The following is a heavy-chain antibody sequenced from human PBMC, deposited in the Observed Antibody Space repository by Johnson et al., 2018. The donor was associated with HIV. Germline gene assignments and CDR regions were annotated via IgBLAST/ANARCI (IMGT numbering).Heavy chain of an antibody. CDR2: ISYDGSNK. CDR1: GFTFSSYG. V-gene: IGHV3-30*03. D-gene: IGHD3-22*01. J-gene: IGHJ3*02. Sequence: QVQLVESGGGVVQPGRSLRLSCAASGFTFSSYGMHWVRQAPGKGLEWVAVISYDGSNKYYADSVKGRFTISRDNSKNTLYLQMNSLRAEDTAVYYCATSLYYYDSSGFSFDAFDIWGQGTLVTVSS. CDR3: ATSLYYYDSSGFSFDAFDI.